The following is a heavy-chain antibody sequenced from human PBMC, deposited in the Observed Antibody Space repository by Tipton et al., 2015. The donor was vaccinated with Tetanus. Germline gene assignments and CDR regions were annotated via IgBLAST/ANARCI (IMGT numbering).Heavy chain of an antibody. J-gene: IGHJ4*02. CDR3: ARYAYGGSFFDY. CDR1: GGSISSYY. CDR2: IYYSGIT. V-gene: IGHV4-59*01. D-gene: IGHD6-13*01. Sequence: TLSLTCSVSGGSISSYYWTWIRQPPGKGLEWIGYIYYSGITSYNPSLKSRVTISIDTSKNQFSLKLSSVTTADTAVYYCARYAYGGSFFDYWGQGTLVTVSS.